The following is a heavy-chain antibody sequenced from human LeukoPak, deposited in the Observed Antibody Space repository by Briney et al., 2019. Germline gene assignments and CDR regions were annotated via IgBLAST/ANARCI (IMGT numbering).Heavy chain of an antibody. CDR3: ARAREPLIYTYYFDY. CDR2: IYHSGST. J-gene: IGHJ4*02. V-gene: IGHV4-34*01. D-gene: IGHD1-14*01. CDR1: GGSFSGYY. Sequence: PSETLSLTCAVYGGSFSGYYWSWIRQPPGKGLEWIGRIYHSGSTYYNPSLKSRVTISVDTSKNQFSLKLSSVTAADTAVYYCARAREPLIYTYYFDYWGQGTLVTVSS.